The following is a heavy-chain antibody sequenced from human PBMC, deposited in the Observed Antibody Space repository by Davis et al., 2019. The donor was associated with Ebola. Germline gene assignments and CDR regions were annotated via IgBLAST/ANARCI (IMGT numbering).Heavy chain of an antibody. D-gene: IGHD2-8*02. CDR1: GYTFTNYA. CDR2: INAGNGNT. CDR3: ALDRLSGFVLSLYFEY. V-gene: IGHV1-3*01. Sequence: AASVKVSCKTSGYTFTNYAMHWVRQAPGQRLEWMGWINAGNGNTKYSQKFQGRVTITRDTSATTAYMDVGSLTSEDTAVYYCALDRLSGFVLSLYFEYWGQGTPVTVSS. J-gene: IGHJ4*02.